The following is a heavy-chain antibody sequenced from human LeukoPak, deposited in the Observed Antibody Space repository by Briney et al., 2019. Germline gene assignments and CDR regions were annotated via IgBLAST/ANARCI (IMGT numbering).Heavy chain of an antibody. Sequence: PGGSLRLSCAASGFTVSSNYMTWVRQAPGKGLEWVSVTYSGGRTYYADSVKGRFTISRDDPHNTLYLQMNSLRAEDTAVYFCARGGVDYYGSGTYYLMYYFDYWGQGALVTVSS. CDR3: ARGGVDYYGSGTYYLMYYFDY. D-gene: IGHD3-10*01. CDR2: TYSGGRT. V-gene: IGHV3-53*01. CDR1: GFTVSSNY. J-gene: IGHJ4*02.